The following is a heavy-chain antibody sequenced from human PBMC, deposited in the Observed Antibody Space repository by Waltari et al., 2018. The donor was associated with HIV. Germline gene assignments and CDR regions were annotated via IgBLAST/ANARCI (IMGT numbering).Heavy chain of an antibody. D-gene: IGHD2-15*01. Sequence: QLIQSTSALQRPGAYVTTSCQAYGYPLSDLSMQWVRPGRRRRLEWRGGFDPKNGKPVYSQRFWGRVSLAEDTSEDTAFLELTRLTSDDTAVYFCVTLYNESPLYSNFWGQGTLVTV. V-gene: IGHV1-24*01. CDR2: FDPKNGKP. CDR1: GYPLSDLS. CDR3: VTLYNESPLYSNF. J-gene: IGHJ1*01.